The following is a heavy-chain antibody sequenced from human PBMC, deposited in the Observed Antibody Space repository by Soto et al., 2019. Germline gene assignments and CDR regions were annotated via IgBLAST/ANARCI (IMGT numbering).Heavy chain of an antibody. CDR1: GFTFSSYA. CDR3: AKGGRSSVVGATSSDY. CDR2: ISGSGGST. V-gene: IGHV3-23*01. D-gene: IGHD1-26*01. J-gene: IGHJ4*02. Sequence: EVRVLESGGGLVRPGGSLRLSCAASGFTFSSYAMSWVRQAPGKGLEWVSVISGSGGSTYYADSVKGRFSISRDNSKNTLYLQMNSLRVEDTAVYYCAKGGRSSVVGATSSDYWGQGTLVTVSS.